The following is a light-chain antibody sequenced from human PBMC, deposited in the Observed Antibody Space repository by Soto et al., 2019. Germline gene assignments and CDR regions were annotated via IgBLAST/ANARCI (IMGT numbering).Light chain of an antibody. Sequence: EFVLTQSPGPLSLSPGERATLSCRASQTVRNNYLAWYQQKPGQAPRLLIYYISTRATGIPDRFSASGSGTDFTLTISRLEPDDFAVYYCQQYGHSPLTFGGGTKVDIK. CDR3: QQYGHSPLT. J-gene: IGKJ4*01. CDR2: YIS. V-gene: IGKV3-20*01. CDR1: QTVRNNY.